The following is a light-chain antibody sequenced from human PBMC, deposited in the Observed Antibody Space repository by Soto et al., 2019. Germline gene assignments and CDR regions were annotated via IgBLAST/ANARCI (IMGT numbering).Light chain of an antibody. CDR3: SSYAGSNNLEV. Sequence: QVVLTQPPSAYGSPGQSFTISCTGTSSDVGGYNYVSWYQQHPGKAPKRMIYEVSKRPSGVPDRFSGSKTGNTASLTVSGLQAEDEADYYCSSYAGSNNLEVFGTGTKVTVL. J-gene: IGLJ1*01. V-gene: IGLV2-8*01. CDR2: EVS. CDR1: SSDVGGYNY.